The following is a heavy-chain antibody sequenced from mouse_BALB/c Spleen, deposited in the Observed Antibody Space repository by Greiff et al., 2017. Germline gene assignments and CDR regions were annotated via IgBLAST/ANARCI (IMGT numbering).Heavy chain of an antibody. D-gene: IGHD2-1*01. Sequence: EVKLQESGGGLVQPGGSRKLSCAASGFTFSSFGMHWVRQAPAKGLEWVAYISSGSSTIYYAATVKGRFTISRDNPKNTLFLQMTSLRSEETAMYYSAKGGNYAFAYWGQGTLVTVSA. CDR2: ISSGSSTI. CDR3: AKGGNYAFAY. J-gene: IGHJ3*01. V-gene: IGHV5-17*02. CDR1: GFTFSSFG.